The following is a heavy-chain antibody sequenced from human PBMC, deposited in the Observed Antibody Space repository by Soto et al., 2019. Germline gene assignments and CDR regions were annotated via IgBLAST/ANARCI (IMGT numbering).Heavy chain of an antibody. D-gene: IGHD1-7*01. CDR2: IYSGGST. J-gene: IGHJ6*03. CDR1: GFTVSSNY. Sequence: GGSLRLSCAASGFTVSSNYMSWVRQAPGKGLEWVSVIYSGGSTYYADSVKGRFTISRDNSKNTLYLQMNSLRAEDTAVYYCARLNYELSHYYMDVWGKGTTVTVSS. V-gene: IGHV3-66*01. CDR3: ARLNYELSHYYMDV.